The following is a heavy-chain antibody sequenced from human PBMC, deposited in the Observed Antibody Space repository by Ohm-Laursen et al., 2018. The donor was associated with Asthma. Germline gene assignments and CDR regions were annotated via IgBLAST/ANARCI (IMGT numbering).Heavy chain of an antibody. Sequence: SLRLSCAASGFTFSSYGMHWVRQAPGKGLEWVAVIWYDGSNKYYADSVKGRFTISRDNSKNTLYLQMNSLRAEDTAVYYCARDPSMIVEAYYFDYWGQGTLVTVSS. CDR3: ARDPSMIVEAYYFDY. V-gene: IGHV3-33*01. CDR1: GFTFSSYG. D-gene: IGHD3-22*01. CDR2: IWYDGSNK. J-gene: IGHJ4*02.